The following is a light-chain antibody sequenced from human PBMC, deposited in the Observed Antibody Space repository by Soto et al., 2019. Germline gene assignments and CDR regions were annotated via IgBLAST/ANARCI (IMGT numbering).Light chain of an antibody. CDR3: QQYNKWPLT. CDR2: VAS. CDR1: QSASNN. V-gene: IGKV3-15*01. Sequence: EIVMTQSPPTLSVSPGERATLSCRASQSASNNLAWYQQKPGQAPRLLIYVASTRATGIPARFSGSGSGTEFTLTISSLQSEDFAVYYCQQYNKWPLTFGQGTKVEI. J-gene: IGKJ1*01.